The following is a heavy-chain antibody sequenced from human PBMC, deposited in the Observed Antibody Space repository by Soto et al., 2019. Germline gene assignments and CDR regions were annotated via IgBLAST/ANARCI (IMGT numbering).Heavy chain of an antibody. J-gene: IGHJ4*02. CDR3: ARGYHSSGFPPLVDY. CDR1: GYTFTSYY. D-gene: IGHD3-22*01. CDR2: INPSGGST. Sequence: ASVKVSCKASGYTFTSYYMHCVRQAPGQGLEWMGIINPSGGSTSYAQKFQGRVTMTRDTSTSTVYMELSSLRSEDTAVYYCARGYHSSGFPPLVDYWGQGTLVTVSS. V-gene: IGHV1-46*01.